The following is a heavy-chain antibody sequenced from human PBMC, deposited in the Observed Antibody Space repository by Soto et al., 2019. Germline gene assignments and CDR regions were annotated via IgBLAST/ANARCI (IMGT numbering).Heavy chain of an antibody. V-gene: IGHV1-46*01. CDR2: INPSGGST. D-gene: IGHD3-10*01. Sequence: SVKVTCKASGYTFTSNYRQWVRQSPGQGLEWMGIINPSGGSTSYAQKFQGRVTMTRDTSTSTVYMELSSLRSEDTAVYYCARGLLGPGSAFDIWGQGTMVTVSS. J-gene: IGHJ3*02. CDR3: ARGLLGPGSAFDI. CDR1: GYTFTSNY.